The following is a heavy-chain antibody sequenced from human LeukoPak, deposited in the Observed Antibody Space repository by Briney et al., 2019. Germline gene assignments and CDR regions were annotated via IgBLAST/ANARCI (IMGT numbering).Heavy chain of an antibody. CDR2: ISGSGGST. V-gene: IGHV3-23*01. CDR1: GFTFSSYA. J-gene: IGHJ4*02. Sequence: GGSLRLSCTASGFTFSSYAMSWVRQAPGKGLEWVSAISGSGGSTYYADSVKGRFTISRDNSKNTLYLQMNSLRAEDTAIYYCAKSTSYYYDSSDPYYFDYWGQGTLVTVSS. CDR3: AKSTSYYYDSSDPYYFDY. D-gene: IGHD3-22*01.